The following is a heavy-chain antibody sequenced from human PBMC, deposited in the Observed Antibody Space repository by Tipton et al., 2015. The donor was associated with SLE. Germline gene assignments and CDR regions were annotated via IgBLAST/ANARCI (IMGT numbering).Heavy chain of an antibody. J-gene: IGHJ5*02. D-gene: IGHD1-26*01. CDR3: ARDAGGYFVA. CDR1: GGSISSYY. CDR2: ISYSGST. Sequence: TLSLTCTVSGGSISSYYWSWIRQPPGKGLEWIGYISYSGSTNYNPSLKSRVTISVDTSKNQFSLKLTSVTAADTADYYCARDAGGYFVAWGQGTLVAVSS. V-gene: IGHV4-59*12.